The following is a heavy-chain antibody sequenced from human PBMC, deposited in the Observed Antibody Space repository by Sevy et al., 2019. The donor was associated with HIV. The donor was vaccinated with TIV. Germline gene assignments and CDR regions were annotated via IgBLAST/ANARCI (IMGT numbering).Heavy chain of an antibody. CDR1: GYTFTNYA. Sequence: ASVKVSCKASGYTFTNYAISWVRQAPGQGLEWMGWISAYNGNTYYGQKLQGRVTMTTDTSTSTAYMELRSLRSDDTAVYYCARHGDSLLLYGGNDQFYYYFCMDVWGKGTTVTVSS. D-gene: IGHD4-17*01. V-gene: IGHV1-18*01. CDR3: ARHGDSLLLYGGNDQFYYYFCMDV. J-gene: IGHJ6*03. CDR2: ISAYNGNT.